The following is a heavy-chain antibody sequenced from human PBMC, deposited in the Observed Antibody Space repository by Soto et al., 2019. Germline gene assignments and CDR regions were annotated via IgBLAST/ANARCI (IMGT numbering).Heavy chain of an antibody. J-gene: IGHJ6*02. V-gene: IGHV1-69*13. CDR1: GGAFSDYA. CDR3: ASWLKGPDIGNYYYGMDV. Sequence: SVQVSCKASGGAFSDYAFSWVRQAPGQGLEWLGGIMPIFRAPDYAQKFQGRVTITADEFTRTAYMEMNSLRSEDTAVFYCASWLKGPDIGNYYYGMDVWGQGTTVTVS. D-gene: IGHD2-15*01. CDR2: IMPIFRAP.